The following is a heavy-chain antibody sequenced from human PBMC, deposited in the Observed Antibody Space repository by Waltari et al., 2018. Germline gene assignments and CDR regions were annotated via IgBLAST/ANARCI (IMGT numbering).Heavy chain of an antibody. Sequence: QVQLVESGGGLVKPGGSLRLSCAASGFTFSEYYMSWIRQAPGKGLEWVSYISSSGSTIYYADSVKGRFTISRDNAKNSLYLQMNSLRAEDTAVYYCVTRDYLHCSGGSCLDGMDVWGQGTTVTVSS. V-gene: IGHV3-11*01. CDR1: GFTFSEYY. D-gene: IGHD2-15*01. CDR3: VTRDYLHCSGGSCLDGMDV. J-gene: IGHJ6*02. CDR2: ISSSGSTI.